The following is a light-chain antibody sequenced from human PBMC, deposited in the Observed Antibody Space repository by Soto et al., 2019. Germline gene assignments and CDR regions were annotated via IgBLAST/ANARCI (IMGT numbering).Light chain of an antibody. V-gene: IGKV3-15*01. CDR1: ESVSDD. CDR3: QQYYNWPPWT. Sequence: EIVLTQSPATLSLSPGERATLSCRASESVSDDLAWYQQKPGRAPRLLIYRASTRAAGVSARISGSGSGTEFTLSISSLQPEDSAVYYCQQYYNWPPWTFGQGTKVDIK. CDR2: RAS. J-gene: IGKJ1*01.